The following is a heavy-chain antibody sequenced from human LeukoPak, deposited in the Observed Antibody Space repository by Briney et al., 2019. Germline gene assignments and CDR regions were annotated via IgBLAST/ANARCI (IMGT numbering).Heavy chain of an antibody. J-gene: IGHJ6*03. D-gene: IGHD5-18*01. CDR1: RFTFSNYW. CDR2: IYNDGSST. CDR3: ARDRGYSYGYYYYYYMDV. V-gene: IGHV3-74*01. Sequence: GGSLRLSCAASRFTFSNYWMHWVRQAPGKGLVWVSRIYNDGSSTSYADSVKGRFTISRDNAKSTLYLQMNSLRAEDTAVYYCARDRGYSYGYYYYYYMDVWGKGTTVTISS.